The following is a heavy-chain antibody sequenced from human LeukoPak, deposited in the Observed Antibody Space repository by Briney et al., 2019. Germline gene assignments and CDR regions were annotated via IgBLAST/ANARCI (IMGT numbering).Heavy chain of an antibody. CDR1: GFTFSSYA. J-gene: IGHJ4*02. V-gene: IGHV3-30-3*01. Sequence: GGSLRLSCAASGFTFSSYAMHWVRQAPGKGLEWVAVISYDGSNKYYADSVKGRFTISRDNSKNTLYLQMNSLRAEDTAVYYRARVLHGGYYFDYWGQGTLVTVSS. CDR2: ISYDGSNK. D-gene: IGHD3-16*01. CDR3: ARVLHGGYYFDY.